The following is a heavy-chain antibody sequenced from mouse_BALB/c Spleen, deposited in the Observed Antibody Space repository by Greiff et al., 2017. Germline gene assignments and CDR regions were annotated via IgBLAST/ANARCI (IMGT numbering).Heavy chain of an antibody. J-gene: IGHJ1*01. Sequence: EVKLVESGGGLVQPGGSLKLSCAASGFTFSSYTMSWVRQTPEKRLEWVAYISNGGGSTYYPDTVKGRFTISRDNAKNTLYLQMSSLKSEDTAMYYCARRGYGYRGYFDVWGAGTTVTVSS. CDR2: ISNGGGST. CDR3: ARRGYGYRGYFDV. CDR1: GFTFSSYT. D-gene: IGHD1-2*01. V-gene: IGHV5-12-2*01.